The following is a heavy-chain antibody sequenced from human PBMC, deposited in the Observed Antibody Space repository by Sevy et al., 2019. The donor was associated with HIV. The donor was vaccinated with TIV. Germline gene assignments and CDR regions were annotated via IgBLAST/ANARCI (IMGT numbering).Heavy chain of an antibody. CDR3: ARGSGYCRNFDY. V-gene: IGHV4-34*01. D-gene: IGHD2-15*01. CDR2: IDHRGST. J-gene: IGHJ4*02. CDR1: GGSFSGYY. Sequence: WETLSLTCAVYGGSFSGYYWSWIRQPPGKELEWIGEIDHRGSTNYNPSLKSRVTISVDTSKNQFSLKLSSVTAADTAVYYCARGSGYCRNFDYWGQGTLVTVSS.